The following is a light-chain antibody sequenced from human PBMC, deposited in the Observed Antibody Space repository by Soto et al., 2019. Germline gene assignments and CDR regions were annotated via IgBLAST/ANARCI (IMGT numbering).Light chain of an antibody. CDR1: QGISNH. Sequence: SQVTQSPSTLSASVGYRVTITCRASQGISNHLAWYQHKTGKVPKLLIYAASTLQSGVPSRFSGSGYGTDFTLTISSLQTEDVATYYCQEYNSALRAFGQGTKVDIK. CDR2: AAS. V-gene: IGKV1-27*01. J-gene: IGKJ1*01. CDR3: QEYNSALRA.